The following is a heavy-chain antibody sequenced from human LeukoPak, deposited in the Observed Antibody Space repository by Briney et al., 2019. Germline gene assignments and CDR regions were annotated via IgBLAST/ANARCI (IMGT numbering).Heavy chain of an antibody. V-gene: IGHV3-23*01. CDR3: ENGISWFDP. CDR2: ISGSGDRT. J-gene: IGHJ5*02. D-gene: IGHD1-26*01. Sequence: GGSLRLSCAASGFTFSNYAMTWVRQAPGKGLEWVSAISGSGDRTYYADSVKGRFTVSRDNSKNTLYLQVNSLRGEDTAAYYCENGISWFDPWGQGTLVTVSS. CDR1: GFTFSNYA.